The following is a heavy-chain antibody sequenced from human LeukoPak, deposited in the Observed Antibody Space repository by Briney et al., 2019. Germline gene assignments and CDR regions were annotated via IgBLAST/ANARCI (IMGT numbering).Heavy chain of an antibody. J-gene: IGHJ4*02. V-gene: IGHV4-34*01. CDR1: GGSFSGYY. CDR2: INHSGST. D-gene: IGHD1-26*01. Sequence: SETLSLTCAVYGGSFSGYYWSWIRQPPGKGLEWIGEINHSGSTNYNPSLKSRVTISVDTSKNQFSLKLSSVTAADTAVYYCARAGATDCWGQGTLVTVSS. CDR3: ARAGATDC.